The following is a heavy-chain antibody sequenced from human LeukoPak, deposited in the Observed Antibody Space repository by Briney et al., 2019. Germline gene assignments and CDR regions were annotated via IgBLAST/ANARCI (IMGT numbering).Heavy chain of an antibody. CDR3: AKDARDCTSSTCANVNFDY. Sequence: GGSLRLACAASGFTFSSYWMSWVGQAPGKGLEGVANIKQDGSEKYYVDSVKGRFTISRDNAKNSLYLQMNSLRAEDTAVYYCAKDARDCTSSTCANVNFDYWGQGTLVTVSS. CDR1: GFTFSSYW. D-gene: IGHD2-2*01. CDR2: IKQDGSEK. V-gene: IGHV3-7*04. J-gene: IGHJ4*02.